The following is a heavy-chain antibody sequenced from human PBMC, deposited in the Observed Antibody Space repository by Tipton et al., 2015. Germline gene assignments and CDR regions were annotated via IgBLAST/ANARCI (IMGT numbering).Heavy chain of an antibody. V-gene: IGHV4-39*01. D-gene: IGHD3-9*01. J-gene: IGHJ4*02. CDR3: ARLPPPELRYFDWLSHFDY. Sequence: TLSLTCTVSGGSISSSSYCWGWIRQPPGKGLEWIGTIYYSGNTYSNPSLKSRVTISVDTSKNQFSLKLSSVTAADTAVYYCARLPPPELRYFDWLSHFDYWGQGTVVTVSS. CDR2: IYYSGNT. CDR1: GGSISSSSYC.